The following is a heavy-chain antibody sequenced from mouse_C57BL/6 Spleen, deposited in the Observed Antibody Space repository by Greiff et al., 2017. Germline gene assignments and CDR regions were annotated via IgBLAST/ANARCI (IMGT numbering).Heavy chain of an antibody. V-gene: IGHV1-50*01. Sequence: QVQLQQPGAELVKPGASVKLSCKASGYTFTSYWMQWVKQRPGQGLEWIGEIDPSDSYTNYNQKFKGKATLTVATSSSTAYMQLSSLTSEDSAVYYCARGEPTRSSDAMDYWGQGTSVTVSS. CDR2: IDPSDSYT. CDR3: ARGEPTRSSDAMDY. D-gene: IGHD1-1*01. CDR1: GYTFTSYW. J-gene: IGHJ4*01.